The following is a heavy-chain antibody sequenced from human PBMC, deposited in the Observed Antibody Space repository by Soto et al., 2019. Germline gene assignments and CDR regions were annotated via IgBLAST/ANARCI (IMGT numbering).Heavy chain of an antibody. V-gene: IGHV1-3*01. CDR2: INAGNGNT. D-gene: IGHD6-13*01. Sequence: GASVKVSCKASGYTFTSYAMHWVRQAPGQRLEWMGWINAGNGNTKYSQKFQGRVTITRDTSASTACMELSSLRSEDTAVYYCARSRVAAAAYYYYGMDVWGQGTTVTVSS. CDR3: ARSRVAAAAYYYYGMDV. CDR1: GYTFTSYA. J-gene: IGHJ6*02.